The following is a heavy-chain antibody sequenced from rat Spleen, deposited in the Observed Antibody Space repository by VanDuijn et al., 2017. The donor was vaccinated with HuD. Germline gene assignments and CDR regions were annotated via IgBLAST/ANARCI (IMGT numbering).Heavy chain of an antibody. CDR3: TRHVAIAAGDY. CDR2: ISYDGGRN. Sequence: EVQLVESGGGLVQPGRSMKLSCAASGFTFSNYDMAWVRQAPTKGLEWVATISYDGGRNFYRDSVKGRFTISRDNAKSTLYLQMDSLRSEDTATYYCTRHVAIAAGDYWGQGTLVTVSS. J-gene: IGHJ3*01. D-gene: IGHD1-2*01. CDR1: GFTFSNYD. V-gene: IGHV5-29*01.